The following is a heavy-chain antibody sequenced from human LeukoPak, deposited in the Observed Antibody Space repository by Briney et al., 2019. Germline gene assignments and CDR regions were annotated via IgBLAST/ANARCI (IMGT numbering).Heavy chain of an antibody. CDR3: ARANYGSGSNYYYGLDV. Sequence: GRSLRLSCGASGFTFCIYGMHWVRQAPGKGPEWVAVIWLDGSNKYYADSVKGRFTISRDNSKNTLYLQINSLRAEDTAVYYCARANYGSGSNYYYGLDVWGQGTTVTVSS. CDR2: IWLDGSNK. D-gene: IGHD3-10*01. V-gene: IGHV3-33*01. J-gene: IGHJ6*02. CDR1: GFTFCIYG.